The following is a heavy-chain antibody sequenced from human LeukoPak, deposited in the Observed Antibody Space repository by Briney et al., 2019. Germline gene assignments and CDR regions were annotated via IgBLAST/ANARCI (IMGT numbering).Heavy chain of an antibody. Sequence: GGSLRLSCAASGFTFSDYYMSWIRQAPGKGLEWVSYISSSGSTIYYADSVKGRFTISRDNARNPLYLQMNSLRAEDTAVYYCAADIGYSGYDSMGNYYYGMDVWGQGTTVTVSS. CDR2: ISSSGSTI. D-gene: IGHD5-12*01. CDR1: GFTFSDYY. V-gene: IGHV3-11*01. J-gene: IGHJ6*02. CDR3: AADIGYSGYDSMGNYYYGMDV.